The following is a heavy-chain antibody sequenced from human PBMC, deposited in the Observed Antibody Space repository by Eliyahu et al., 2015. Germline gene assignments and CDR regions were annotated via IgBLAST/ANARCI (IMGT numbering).Heavy chain of an antibody. Sequence: QVQLQESGPGLVKPSEXLSLSCTVPGXSINNYYWSWIRQPPGRRLEWIGYIYHSGSTNYNASLRGRVTISVDRSKNQLSLRLSSVTPADTAVYYCARDRGKYYDSSGYYDYWGQGTPVTVSS. J-gene: IGHJ4*02. V-gene: IGHV4-59*01. CDR3: ARDRGKYYDSSGYYDY. CDR2: IYHSGST. CDR1: GXSINNYY. D-gene: IGHD3-22*01.